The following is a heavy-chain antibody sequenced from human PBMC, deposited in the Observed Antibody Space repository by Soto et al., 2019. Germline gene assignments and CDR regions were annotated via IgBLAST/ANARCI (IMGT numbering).Heavy chain of an antibody. Sequence: SETLSLTCAVYGGSFSGYYWSWIRQPPGKGLEWIGEINHSGSTNYNPSLKSRVTISVDTSKNQFSLKLSSVTAADTAVYYCARDARGLRFLYRDDFDIWGQGTMVNVS. D-gene: IGHD3-3*01. CDR1: GGSFSGYY. CDR3: ARDARGLRFLYRDDFDI. J-gene: IGHJ3*02. CDR2: INHSGST. V-gene: IGHV4-34*01.